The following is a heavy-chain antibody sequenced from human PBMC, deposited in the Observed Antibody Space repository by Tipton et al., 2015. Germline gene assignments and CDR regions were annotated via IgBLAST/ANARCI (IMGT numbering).Heavy chain of an antibody. CDR3: ARLGRWLEVDF. J-gene: IGHJ4*02. CDR1: GGSISVSSVY. CDR2: YYYTGAT. V-gene: IGHV4-39*02. D-gene: IGHD5-24*01. Sequence: TLSLTCTVSGGSISVSSVYWGWIRQSPGKGLEWIGSYYYTGATYYNPSLKSRVNISANRYKDHFSLRLTSVAAADTAVYYCARLGRWLEVDFWGQGTLVTVSS.